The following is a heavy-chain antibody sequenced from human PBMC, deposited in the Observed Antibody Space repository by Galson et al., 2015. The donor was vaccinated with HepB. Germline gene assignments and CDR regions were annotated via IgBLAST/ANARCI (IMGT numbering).Heavy chain of an antibody. CDR1: GFTFSMYA. Sequence: SLRLSCAASGFTFSMYAMHWVRQAPGKGLEWVAVISYDSTDKKYAGSVKGRFTISRDSSKNTLYLQMSNLRAGDTAIYFCARDRENYGSERYPPNDYWGQGTLVTVSS. CDR3: ARDRENYGSERYPPNDY. V-gene: IGHV3-30*03. D-gene: IGHD3-10*01. J-gene: IGHJ4*02. CDR2: ISYDSTDK.